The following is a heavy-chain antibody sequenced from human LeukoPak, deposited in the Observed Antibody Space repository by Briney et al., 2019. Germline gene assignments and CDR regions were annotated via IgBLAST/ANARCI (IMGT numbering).Heavy chain of an antibody. CDR3: ATSGGDYYYYSLDV. CDR2: IIPVLGTT. Sequence: SVKVSCKAPGYTFTSYGISWVRQAPGQGLEWMGGIIPVLGTTNYAQTFQNKVTITADESTSTTYMELSSLTSEDTAVYYCATSGGDYYYYSLDVWGKGTPVTISS. J-gene: IGHJ6*03. D-gene: IGHD3-10*01. V-gene: IGHV1-69*13. CDR1: GYTFTSYG.